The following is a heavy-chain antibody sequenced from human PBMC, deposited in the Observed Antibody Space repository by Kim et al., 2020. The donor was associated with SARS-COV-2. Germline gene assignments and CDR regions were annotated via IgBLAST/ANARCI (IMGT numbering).Heavy chain of an antibody. CDR2: ISGSGGST. D-gene: IGHD4-17*01. Sequence: GGSLRLSCAASGFTFSSYAMSWVRQAPGKGLEWVSAISGSGGSTYYADSVKGRFTISRDNSKNTLYLQMNSLRAEDTAVYYCAKALEATVTTGDWFDPWGQGTLVTVSS. V-gene: IGHV3-23*01. J-gene: IGHJ5*02. CDR3: AKALEATVTTGDWFDP. CDR1: GFTFSSYA.